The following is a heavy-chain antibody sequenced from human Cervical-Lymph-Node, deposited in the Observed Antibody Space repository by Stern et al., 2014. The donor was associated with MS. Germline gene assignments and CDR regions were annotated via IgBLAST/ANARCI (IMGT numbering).Heavy chain of an antibody. CDR3: ARDPTDYYGMDV. D-gene: IGHD4-17*01. CDR1: GFTVSSNY. J-gene: IGHJ6*02. V-gene: IGHV3-66*01. CDR2: IYSGGST. Sequence: EVQLVESGGGLVQPGGSLRLSCAASGFTVSSNYMSWVRQAPGKGLEWVSVIYSGGSTYYADSVKGRFTISRDNSKNTLYLHMNSLRAEDTAVYYCARDPTDYYGMDVWGQGTTVTVSS.